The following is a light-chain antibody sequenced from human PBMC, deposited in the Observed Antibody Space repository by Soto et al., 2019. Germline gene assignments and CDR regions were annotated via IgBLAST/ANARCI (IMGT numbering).Light chain of an antibody. V-gene: IGKV1-39*01. CDR1: QSISSY. CDR3: HQSSSAPLT. J-gene: IGKJ4*01. CDR2: AAS. Sequence: DIQMTQSPSSLSASVGDRVTITCRASQSISSYLNWYQQKPGKAPKLLIYAASSLQSGVPSRFSGRGSGTDFTLTIAGLQPEDSASYFCHQSSSAPLTFGGGTKVEIK.